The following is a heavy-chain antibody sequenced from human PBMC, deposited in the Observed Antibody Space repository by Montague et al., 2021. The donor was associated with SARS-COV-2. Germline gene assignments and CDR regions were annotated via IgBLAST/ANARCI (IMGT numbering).Heavy chain of an antibody. Sequence: SETLSLTCTVSGGSLGTSGYYWGWIRQPPGKGLEWIGSMYYSGSTHYNPSLKSRVTVSVDTSNNQFFLKLSSVTAADTAVYYCARGLDGYNWGYWGQGTLVTVSP. D-gene: IGHD5-24*01. CDR1: GGSLGTSGYY. CDR3: ARGLDGYNWGY. J-gene: IGHJ4*02. V-gene: IGHV4-39*01. CDR2: MYYSGST.